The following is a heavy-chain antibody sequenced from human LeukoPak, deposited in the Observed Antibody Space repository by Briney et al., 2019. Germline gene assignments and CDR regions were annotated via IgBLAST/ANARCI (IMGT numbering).Heavy chain of an antibody. Sequence: PSETLSLTCIVSGYSINSGYYRGWIRQPPGKGLEWIGSVRVNWRTYYNPSLRSRVTISVDTSKNHFSLSLTSVTAADMAVYYCAREGDCSDYACCSSPLDSWGQGTLVTVSS. J-gene: IGHJ4*02. CDR3: AREGDCSDYACCSSPLDS. D-gene: IGHD2-15*01. CDR1: GYSINSGYY. CDR2: VRVNWRT. V-gene: IGHV4-38-2*02.